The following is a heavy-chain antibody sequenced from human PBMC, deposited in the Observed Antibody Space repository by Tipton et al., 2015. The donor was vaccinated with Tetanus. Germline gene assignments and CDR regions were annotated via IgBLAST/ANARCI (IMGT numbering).Heavy chain of an antibody. D-gene: IGHD2-8*01. J-gene: IGHJ4*02. CDR1: GYIFNNYW. CDR2: IYPGDADT. Sequence: VQLVQSGGEVKKPGESLKISCTGSGYIFNNYWIGWVRQKHGIGLGWMGVIYPGDADTRYRPSSQGQVTISVDKSINAAYLQWGSLGAADASMFYCAGAHCTDGVCNFDFWGQGALVTVAS. V-gene: IGHV5-51*01. CDR3: AGAHCTDGVCNFDF.